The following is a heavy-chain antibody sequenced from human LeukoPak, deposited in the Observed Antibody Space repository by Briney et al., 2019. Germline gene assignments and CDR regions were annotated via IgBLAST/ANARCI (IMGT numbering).Heavy chain of an antibody. CDR3: ARGSSSSDCSFDY. CDR1: GFTFSSYS. D-gene: IGHD6-6*01. CDR2: ISSSSSYI. V-gene: IGHV3-21*01. J-gene: IGHJ4*02. Sequence: GGSLRLSCAASGFTFSSYSMNWVRQAPGKGLEWVSSISSSSSYIYYADSVKGRFTNSRDNAKNSLYLQMNSLRAEDTAVYYCARGSSSSDCSFDYWGQGTLVTVSS.